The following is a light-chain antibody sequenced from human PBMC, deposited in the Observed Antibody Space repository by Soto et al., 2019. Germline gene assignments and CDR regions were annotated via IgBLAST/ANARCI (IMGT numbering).Light chain of an antibody. Sequence: DIQITQSPSTLSASVGDRVTITCRASHNVDSWLAWYQQKPGKAPNLLIYKASNLQTGVPSRVSGSGSGTEFTLTINSLEPDDFATYYCQRYNTFALYTFRQGTKVEIK. CDR1: HNVDSW. V-gene: IGKV1-5*03. CDR3: QRYNTFALYT. J-gene: IGKJ2*01. CDR2: KAS.